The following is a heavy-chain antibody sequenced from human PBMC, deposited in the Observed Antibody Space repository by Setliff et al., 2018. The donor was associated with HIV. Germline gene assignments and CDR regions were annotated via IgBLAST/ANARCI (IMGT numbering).Heavy chain of an antibody. D-gene: IGHD6-6*01. V-gene: IGHV4-39*01. J-gene: IGHJ6*03. CDR1: GGSIDSTSYY. Sequence: SETLSLTCTVSGGSIDSTSYYWGWIRQPPGKGLEWIGSIYYSGTTYYNPSLKSRVTISVDRSRNQFSLKLSSVTAADTAVYYCARGGGTSSPIDYHYYIDVWGKGTTVTVS. CDR3: ARGGGTSSPIDYHYYIDV. CDR2: IYYSGTT.